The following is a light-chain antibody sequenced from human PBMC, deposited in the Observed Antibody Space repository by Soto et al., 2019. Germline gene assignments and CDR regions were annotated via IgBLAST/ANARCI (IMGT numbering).Light chain of an antibody. CDR1: SGDVGGYYY. V-gene: IGLV2-14*01. CDR3: SSYTKSSPYV. CDR2: EVS. J-gene: IGLJ1*01. Sequence: QSALTQPASVSGSPGQSITISCTGTSGDVGGYYYVSWYQQLPGKAPKLMISEVSNRPSGVSNRFSGSKSANTASLTISGLQAEDEADYYCSSYTKSSPYVFGTGTKLTVL.